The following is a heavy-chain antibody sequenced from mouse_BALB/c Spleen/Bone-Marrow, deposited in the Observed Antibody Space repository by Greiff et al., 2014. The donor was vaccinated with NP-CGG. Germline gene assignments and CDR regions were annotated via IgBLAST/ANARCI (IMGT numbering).Heavy chain of an antibody. CDR2: ISYSGST. Sequence: VQLQQSGPGLVKPSQSLSLTCTVTGYSITSDYAWNWIRQFPGNKLEWMGYISYSGSTSYNPSLKSRISITRDTSKNQFFLQLNSVTTEDTATYYCAGKALLRLRGYFDVWGAGTTVTVSS. CDR1: GYSITSDYA. D-gene: IGHD1-2*01. V-gene: IGHV3-2*02. J-gene: IGHJ1*01. CDR3: AGKALLRLRGYFDV.